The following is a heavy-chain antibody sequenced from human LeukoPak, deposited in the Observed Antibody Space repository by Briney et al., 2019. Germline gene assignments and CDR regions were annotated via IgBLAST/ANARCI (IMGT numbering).Heavy chain of an antibody. V-gene: IGHV4-61*05. CDR3: ARQRNGYNNLLFDL. J-gene: IGHJ2*01. CDR1: GGSISSSGYY. D-gene: IGHD5-24*01. Sequence: SETLSLTCTVSGGSISSSGYYCGWSRQPPGKGPEWIAYIHDSGSTNYNPSLKSRVTISVDTSKKQFSLKLTSVTAADTAVYYCARQRNGYNNLLFDLWGRGTLVTVSS. CDR2: IHDSGST.